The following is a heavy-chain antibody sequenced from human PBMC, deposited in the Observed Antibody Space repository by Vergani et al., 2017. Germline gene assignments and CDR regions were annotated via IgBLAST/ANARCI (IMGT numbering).Heavy chain of an antibody. CDR3: ASNGCSSTSCYNIEGGWFDP. J-gene: IGHJ5*02. Sequence: VQLVESGGGLVKPGGSLRLSCAASGFTFSSYAMSWVRQAPGKGLEWVAVISYDGSNKYYADSVKGRFTISRDNSKNTLYLQMNSLRAEDTAVYYCASNGCSSTSCYNIEGGWFDPWGQGTLVTVSS. CDR1: GFTFSSYA. V-gene: IGHV3-30*03. CDR2: ISYDGSNK. D-gene: IGHD2-2*02.